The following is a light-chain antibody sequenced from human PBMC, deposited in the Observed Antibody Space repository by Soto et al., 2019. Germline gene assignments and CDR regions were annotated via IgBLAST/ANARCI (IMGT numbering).Light chain of an antibody. CDR1: SSDVGGYNH. J-gene: IGLJ2*01. V-gene: IGLV2-8*01. CDR2: EVS. CDR3: SSYADSNNLL. Sequence: QSALTQPPSASGSPGQSVTISCTGTSSDVGGYNHVSWYQQYPGKAPKLMIYEVSKRPSGVPDRFSGSKSGNTASLTVSGLQAEDEADYYCSSYADSNNLLFGGGTKLTVL.